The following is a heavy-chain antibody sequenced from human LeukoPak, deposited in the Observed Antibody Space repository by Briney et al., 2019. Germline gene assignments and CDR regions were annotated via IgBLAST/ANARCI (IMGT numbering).Heavy chain of an antibody. D-gene: IGHD3-9*01. CDR1: GFTFSSYS. J-gene: IGHJ4*02. CDR2: TSSSSSYK. Sequence: PGGSLRLSCAASGFTFSSYSMNWVRQAPGKGLEWVSSTSSSSSYKYYADSVKGRFTISRDNAKNSLYLQMNSLGAEDTAVYYCAREKYDILTGYSPYFFDYWGQGTLVTVPS. V-gene: IGHV3-21*01. CDR3: AREKYDILTGYSPYFFDY.